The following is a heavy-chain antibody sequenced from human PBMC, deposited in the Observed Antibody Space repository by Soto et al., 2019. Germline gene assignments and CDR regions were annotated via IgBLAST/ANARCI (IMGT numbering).Heavy chain of an antibody. CDR2: IYKSGST. CDR1: GDSISTYY. V-gene: IGHV4-59*01. CDR3: ERATQVRVKGYYFDY. J-gene: IGHJ4*02. Sequence: PSETLSLTCTVSGDSISTYYWSWIRQPPGKGLEYIGYIYKSGSTNYYPSLKSRVAISVDTSKNQFSLKMRSLTAADTAVYYCERATQVRVKGYYFDYWGQGTPVTVYS. D-gene: IGHD2-21*01.